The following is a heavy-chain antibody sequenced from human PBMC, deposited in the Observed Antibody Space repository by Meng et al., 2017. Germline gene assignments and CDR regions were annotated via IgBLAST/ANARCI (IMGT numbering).Heavy chain of an antibody. Sequence: SGPTLVKPTQTLTLTCTFSEFSLTTSGVAVGWIRQPPGKALEWLALIYWDDDKRYSPSLKSRLTITKGTSTNQVALTMTNMDPVDTATYYCAHSLTSGWDYYFAYWGQGNLVNVAS. CDR1: EFSLTTSGVA. D-gene: IGHD6-19*01. CDR2: IYWDDDK. J-gene: IGHJ4*02. V-gene: IGHV2-5*02. CDR3: AHSLTSGWDYYFAY.